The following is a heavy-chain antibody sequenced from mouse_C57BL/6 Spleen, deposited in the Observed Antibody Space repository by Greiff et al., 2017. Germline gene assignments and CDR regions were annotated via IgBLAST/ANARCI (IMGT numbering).Heavy chain of an antibody. V-gene: IGHV1-64*01. CDR3: ARPTVASSGYAMDY. CDR2: IHPNSGST. CDR1: GYTFTSYW. D-gene: IGHD1-1*01. Sequence: QVQLQQPGAELVKPGASVKLSCKASGYTFTSYWMHWVKQRPGQGLEWIGMIHPNSGSTNYNEKFKSKATLTVDKSSSTAYMQLSSLTSVDSAVYYCARPTVASSGYAMDYWGQGTSVTVSS. J-gene: IGHJ4*01.